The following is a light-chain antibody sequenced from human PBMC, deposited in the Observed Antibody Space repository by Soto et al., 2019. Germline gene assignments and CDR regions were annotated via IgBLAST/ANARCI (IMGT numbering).Light chain of an antibody. Sequence: EIVLTQSPGTLSLSPGERATLSCRASQSVFNNYLLWYQQKPGQVPRLLIYDASSRAAGNPDRFSGSGSGTDFTLTIGRLEPEDFAVYYCQQYGDSSPFGGGTRVEIK. CDR2: DAS. J-gene: IGKJ4*01. V-gene: IGKV3-20*01. CDR3: QQYGDSSP. CDR1: QSVFNNY.